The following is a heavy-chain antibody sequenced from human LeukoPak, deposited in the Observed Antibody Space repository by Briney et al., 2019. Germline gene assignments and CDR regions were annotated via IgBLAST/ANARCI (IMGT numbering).Heavy chain of an antibody. D-gene: IGHD1-7*01. Sequence: GESLKISCKGSGYSFPTYWIGWVRQMPEKGLEWMGIIYPGDSDTRYSPSFQGQVTISADKSLSTAYLQWNSLKASDTAMYYCARQRGNYYFDYWGQGTLVTVSS. V-gene: IGHV5-51*01. CDR3: ARQRGNYYFDY. CDR1: GYSFPTYW. CDR2: IYPGDSDT. J-gene: IGHJ4*02.